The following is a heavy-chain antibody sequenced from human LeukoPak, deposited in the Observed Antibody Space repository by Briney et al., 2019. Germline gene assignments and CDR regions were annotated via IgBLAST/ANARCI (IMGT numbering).Heavy chain of an antibody. CDR1: GDSVSSGDNH. Sequence: SETLSLTCTVSGDSVSSGDNHWSWIRQPPGTGLEWIGYIRYGGSTYYNPSLKSRVIISVDMSKNQFSLSLNSLSAADSAVYYCARAAAVTNSWYYFDYWGQGTLVTVSS. CDR3: ARAAAVTNSWYYFDY. V-gene: IGHV4-30-4*01. J-gene: IGHJ4*02. CDR2: IRYGGST. D-gene: IGHD6-13*01.